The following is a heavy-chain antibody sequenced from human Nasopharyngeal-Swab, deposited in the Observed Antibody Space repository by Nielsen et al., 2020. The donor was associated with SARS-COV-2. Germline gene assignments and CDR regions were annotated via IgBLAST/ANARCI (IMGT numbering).Heavy chain of an antibody. J-gene: IGHJ4*02. D-gene: IGHD3-10*01. CDR1: GFRFSDYY. CDR2: ISSSGTNT. Sequence: GGSLRLSCAASGFRFSDYYMTWIRQAPGKGLEWVSYISSSGTNTYYLDSVKGRFTISRDNAKNSLYLQMNSLRAEDTGVYYCARLVGAYSNYFDYWGQGTLVTVSS. V-gene: IGHV3-11*04. CDR3: ARLVGAYSNYFDY.